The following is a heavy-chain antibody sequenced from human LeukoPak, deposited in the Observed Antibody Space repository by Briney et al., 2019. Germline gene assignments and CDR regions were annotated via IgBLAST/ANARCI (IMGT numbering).Heavy chain of an antibody. CDR3: ARGSKYTSSWSRNKWFDP. D-gene: IGHD6-13*01. CDR2: IRYDGSNE. CDR1: GFTFSSYG. V-gene: IGHV3-30*02. J-gene: IGHJ5*02. Sequence: GGSLRLSCAASGFTFSSYGMHWVRQAPGKGLEWVSFIRYDGSNEYYADSVRGRFTISRDNSKNTLYLQMNSLRAEDTAVYYCARGSKYTSSWSRNKWFDPWGQGTLVTVSS.